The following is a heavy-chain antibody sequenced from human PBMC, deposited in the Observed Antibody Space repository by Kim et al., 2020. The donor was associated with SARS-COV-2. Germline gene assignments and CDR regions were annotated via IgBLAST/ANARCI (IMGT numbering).Heavy chain of an antibody. D-gene: IGHD6-13*01. V-gene: IGHV4-34*01. Sequence: YHPSLMSRLIISVDTSKNEFSLKLSSLTAADTAVYYCARLGKELGHLDLWGQGTLVTVSS. J-gene: IGHJ4*02. CDR3: ARLGKELGHLDL.